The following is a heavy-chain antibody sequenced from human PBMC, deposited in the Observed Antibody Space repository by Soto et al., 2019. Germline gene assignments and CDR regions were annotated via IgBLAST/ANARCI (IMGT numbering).Heavy chain of an antibody. J-gene: IGHJ4*02. CDR3: AREDFYRFDY. V-gene: IGHV3-7*01. Sequence: EVQLVESGGGLVQPGGSLRVSCAACGFSFTSYWMSWVRQAPGKGLEWVANIKEDGSAKYYLDSVKGRFTISRDNAKNSLYLQMSSLRAEDTAVYYCAREDFYRFDYWGQGNLVTVSS. CDR1: GFSFTSYW. CDR2: IKEDGSAK.